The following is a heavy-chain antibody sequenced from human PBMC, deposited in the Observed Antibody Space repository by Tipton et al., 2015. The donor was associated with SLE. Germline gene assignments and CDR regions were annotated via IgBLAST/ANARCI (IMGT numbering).Heavy chain of an antibody. CDR3: ARGQGPYYYYYYMDV. Sequence: TLSLTCAVSGYSISSGYYWGWIRQSPGKGLEWIGSIYHSGSTYYNPSLKSRVTISVDTSKNQFSLKLSSVTAADTAVYYCARGQGPYYYYYYMDVWGKGTTVTVSS. CDR2: IYHSGST. J-gene: IGHJ6*03. V-gene: IGHV4-38-2*01. CDR1: GYSISSGYY.